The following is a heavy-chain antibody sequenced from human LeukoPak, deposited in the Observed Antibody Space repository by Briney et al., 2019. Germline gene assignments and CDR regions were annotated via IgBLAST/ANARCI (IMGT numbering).Heavy chain of an antibody. CDR1: GFTFSSYW. V-gene: IGHV3-7*01. Sequence: GGSLRLSCAASGFTFSSYWMSWVRQAPGKGLEWVANIKQDGSEKYYVDSVKGRFTISRDNAKNSLYLQMNSLRAEDTAVYFCAKEYGSGTHRNRFDYWGQGTLVTVSS. CDR3: AKEYGSGTHRNRFDY. D-gene: IGHD3-10*01. CDR2: IKQDGSEK. J-gene: IGHJ4*02.